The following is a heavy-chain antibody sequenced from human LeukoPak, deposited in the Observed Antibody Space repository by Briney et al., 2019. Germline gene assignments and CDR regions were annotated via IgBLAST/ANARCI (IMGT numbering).Heavy chain of an antibody. Sequence: PGGSLRLSCAASGFPFNVQTMSWVRQAPGKGLEWVSAISGSGGSTYYADSVKGRFTISRDNSKNTLYLQMNSLRAEDTAVYYCAKDPIAAAGSDYWGQGTLVTVSS. CDR1: GFPFNVQT. J-gene: IGHJ4*02. CDR3: AKDPIAAAGSDY. V-gene: IGHV3-23*01. CDR2: ISGSGGST. D-gene: IGHD6-13*01.